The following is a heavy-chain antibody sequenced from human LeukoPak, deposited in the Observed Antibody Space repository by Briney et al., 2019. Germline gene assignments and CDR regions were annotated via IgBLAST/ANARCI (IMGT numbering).Heavy chain of an antibody. CDR3: ARDIPSGLELPADAFDI. J-gene: IGHJ3*02. CDR1: GGAFSSYA. CDR2: IIPIFGTA. V-gene: IGHV1-69*13. Sequence: SVKVSCKASGGAFSSYAISWVRQAPGQGLEWMGGIIPIFGTANYAQKFQGRVTITADESTSTAYMELSSLRSEDTAVYYCARDIPSGLELPADAFDIWGQGTMVTVSS. D-gene: IGHD1-7*01.